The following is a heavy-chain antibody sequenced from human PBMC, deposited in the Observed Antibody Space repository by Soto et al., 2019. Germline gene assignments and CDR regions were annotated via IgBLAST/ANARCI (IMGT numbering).Heavy chain of an antibody. Sequence: GGSLRLSCAASGFTFRSYSMNWVRQAPGKGLEWVSSISSSSSYIYYADSVKGRFTISRDNAKNSLYLQMNSLRAEDTAVYYCAREGIVATIPFDYWGQGTLVTVSS. V-gene: IGHV3-21*01. CDR2: ISSSSSYI. CDR3: AREGIVATIPFDY. D-gene: IGHD5-12*01. CDR1: GFTFRSYS. J-gene: IGHJ4*02.